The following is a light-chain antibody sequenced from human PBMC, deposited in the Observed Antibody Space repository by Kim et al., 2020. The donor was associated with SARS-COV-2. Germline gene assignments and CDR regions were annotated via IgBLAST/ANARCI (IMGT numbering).Light chain of an antibody. CDR2: GAS. Sequence: EIVLTKSPGTLSLSPGERATLSCRASQSVSSSYLAWYQQKPGQAPRLLIYGASSRATGIPDRFSGSGSGTDFTLTISRLEPEDFAVYYCQHYTSSPWTFGQGTKVDIK. V-gene: IGKV3-20*01. CDR1: QSVSSSY. J-gene: IGKJ1*01. CDR3: QHYTSSPWT.